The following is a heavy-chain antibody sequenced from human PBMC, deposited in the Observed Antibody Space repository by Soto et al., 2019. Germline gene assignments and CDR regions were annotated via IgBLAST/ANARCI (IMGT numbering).Heavy chain of an antibody. V-gene: IGHV3-48*01. Sequence: GGSLRLSCAASGFTFSSYSMNWVRQAPGKGLEWVSYISSSSSTIYYADSVKGRFTISRDNAKNSLYLQMNSLRAEDTAVYYCARDPPYYSSSTHLSYYYYYMDVWGKGTTVTVSS. D-gene: IGHD6-6*01. CDR2: ISSSSSTI. CDR1: GFTFSSYS. CDR3: ARDPPYYSSSTHLSYYYYYMDV. J-gene: IGHJ6*03.